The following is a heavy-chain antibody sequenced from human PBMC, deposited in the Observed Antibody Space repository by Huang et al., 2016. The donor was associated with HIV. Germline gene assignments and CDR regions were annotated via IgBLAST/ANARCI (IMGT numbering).Heavy chain of an antibody. CDR2: SSASNGGT. J-gene: IGHJ3*02. Sequence: QIRLVQSGAEVKKPGASVRVSCQDSGYAFSDYGFSWVRQAPGQGPEWGGWSSASNGGTNYGKRFQARVTLTTDTSTTTGYMDLRSLRSDDTAVYYCARDPKYHSFPYFRQRRGIEIWGQGTVVTVSS. CDR3: ARDPKYHSFPYFRQRRGIEI. CDR1: GYAFSDYG. V-gene: IGHV1-18*04. D-gene: IGHD3-16*01.